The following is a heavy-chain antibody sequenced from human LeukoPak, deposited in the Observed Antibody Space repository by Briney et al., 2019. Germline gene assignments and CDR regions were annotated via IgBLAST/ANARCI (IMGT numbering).Heavy chain of an antibody. CDR2: IIPIFATA. V-gene: IGHV1-69*13. Sequence: SVKVSCKASGGTFINYAINWVRQAPGQGLEWMGGIIPIFATANYAQKFQGRVTITADESTSTVYMELNSLKSEDTAVYYCARGWDYDSGGRPTAYVYWGQGTLVTVSS. CDR1: GGTFINYA. D-gene: IGHD3-22*01. CDR3: ARGWDYDSGGRPTAYVY. J-gene: IGHJ4*02.